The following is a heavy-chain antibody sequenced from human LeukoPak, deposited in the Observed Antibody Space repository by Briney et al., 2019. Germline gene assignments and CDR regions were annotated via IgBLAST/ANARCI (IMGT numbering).Heavy chain of an antibody. V-gene: IGHV1-69*13. Sequence: SVKVSCKASGYIFTSYGISWVRQAPGQGLEWMGGIIPIFGTANYAQKFQGRVTITADESTSTAYMELSSLRSEDTAVYYCARDYVTMVRGVSPFDYWGQGTLVTVSS. D-gene: IGHD3-10*01. CDR1: GYIFTSYG. J-gene: IGHJ4*02. CDR3: ARDYVTMVRGVSPFDY. CDR2: IIPIFGTA.